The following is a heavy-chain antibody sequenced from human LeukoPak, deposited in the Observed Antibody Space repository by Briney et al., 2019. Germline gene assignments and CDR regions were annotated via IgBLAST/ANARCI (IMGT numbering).Heavy chain of an antibody. CDR3: ARGPLVVVPATIRGWFDP. CDR1: GGPISSYY. V-gene: IGHV4-59*01. Sequence: SETLSLTCSISGGPISSYYWSWIRQPPGKGLEWIGYIYYSGSTNYNPSLKSRVTISVDTSKNQFSLKLSSVTAADTAVYYCARGPLVVVPATIRGWFDPWGQGTLVTVSS. D-gene: IGHD2-2*01. J-gene: IGHJ5*02. CDR2: IYYSGST.